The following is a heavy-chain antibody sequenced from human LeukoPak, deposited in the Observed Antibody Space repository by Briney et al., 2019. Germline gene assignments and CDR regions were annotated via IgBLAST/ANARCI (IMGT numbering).Heavy chain of an antibody. D-gene: IGHD2-15*01. J-gene: IGHJ4*02. CDR1: VYTFTRYG. CDR3: ARVAELTGYCSSGSCHQDGEFDY. CDR2: SSVFNGNT. V-gene: IGHV1-18*01. Sequence: GASVKVSCKGSVYTFTRYGITWVRQAPGQGLEWMGGSSVFNGNTKYAQKHQGRVRMTTDTSKSTAYMELRNLKSDDTAVYFCARVAELTGYCSSGSCHQDGEFDYWGQGTLVTVPS.